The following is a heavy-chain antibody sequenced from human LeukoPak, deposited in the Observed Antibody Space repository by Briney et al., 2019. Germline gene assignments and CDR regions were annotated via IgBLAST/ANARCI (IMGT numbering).Heavy chain of an antibody. CDR1: GYTFTSYG. CDR3: ARDRPYYDILTGYAFDY. V-gene: IGHV1-18*01. Sequence: ASVKVSCTASGYTFTSYGISWVRQAPGHGLEWMGWISAYNGNTNYAQKLQGRVTMTTDTSTSTAYMELRRLRSDDTAVYYCARDRPYYDILTGYAFDYWGQGTLVTVSS. D-gene: IGHD3-9*01. J-gene: IGHJ4*02. CDR2: ISAYNGNT.